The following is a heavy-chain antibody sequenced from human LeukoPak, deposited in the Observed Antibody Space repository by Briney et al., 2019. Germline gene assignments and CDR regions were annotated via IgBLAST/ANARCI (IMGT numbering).Heavy chain of an antibody. Sequence: ASVKVSCMASGYTFTSYDINWVRQATGPGLEWMGWMNPNSGNTGYAQKFQGRVTMTRNTSISTAYMELSSLRSEDTAVYYCARRRRPSSGWYGWYFDLWGRGTLVTVSS. CDR3: ARRRRPSSGWYGWYFDL. D-gene: IGHD6-19*01. V-gene: IGHV1-8*01. J-gene: IGHJ2*01. CDR1: GYTFTSYD. CDR2: MNPNSGNT.